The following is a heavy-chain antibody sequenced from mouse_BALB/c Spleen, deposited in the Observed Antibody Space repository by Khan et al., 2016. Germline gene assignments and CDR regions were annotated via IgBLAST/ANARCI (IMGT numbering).Heavy chain of an antibody. Sequence: EVQLVESGGGLVQPKGSLKLSCAASGFTFNTYAMNWVRQAPGKGLEWVARIRSKSYNYATYYADSVQDRFTISSDDSQSMLYLQMNNLKTEDTAMYYCVRRGGNYGGFSYWGQGTLVTVSA. CDR1: GFTFNTYA. CDR3: VRRGGNYGGFSY. CDR2: IRSKSYNYAT. D-gene: IGHD2-1*01. V-gene: IGHV10-1*02. J-gene: IGHJ3*01.